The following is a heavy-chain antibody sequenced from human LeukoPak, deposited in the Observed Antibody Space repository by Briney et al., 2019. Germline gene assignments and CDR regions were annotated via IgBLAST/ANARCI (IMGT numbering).Heavy chain of an antibody. CDR1: GGSVSSGSYY. Sequence: SETLSLTCTVSGGSVSSGSYYWSWIRQPPGKGLEWIGEIYHSGSTNYNPSLKSRVTISVDKSKNQFSLKLSSVTAADTAVYYCARKNGYLPHFDYWGQGTLVTVSS. D-gene: IGHD3-22*01. V-gene: IGHV4-61*01. J-gene: IGHJ4*02. CDR2: IYHSGST. CDR3: ARKNGYLPHFDY.